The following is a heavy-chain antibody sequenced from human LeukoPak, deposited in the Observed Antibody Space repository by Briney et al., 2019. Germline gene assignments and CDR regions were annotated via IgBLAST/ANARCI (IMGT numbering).Heavy chain of an antibody. Sequence: PSQTLSLTCTVSDGSISSGGYYWIWIRQHPGKGLEWIGYIYYSGSTYYNPSLKSRVTISVDTSKNQFSLKLSSVTAADTAVYYCARDSCRGGSCYVDYWGQGTLVTVSS. CDR2: IYYSGST. CDR1: DGSISSGGYY. D-gene: IGHD2-15*01. J-gene: IGHJ4*02. CDR3: ARDSCRGGSCYVDY. V-gene: IGHV4-31*03.